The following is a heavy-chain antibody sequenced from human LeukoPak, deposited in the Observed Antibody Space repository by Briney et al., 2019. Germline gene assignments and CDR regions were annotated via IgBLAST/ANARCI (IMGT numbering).Heavy chain of an antibody. D-gene: IGHD3-22*01. Sequence: GAPVKVSCKASGGTFISCAISWVRQAPGQGLEWMGGIIPIFGTANYAQKFQGRVTITADESTSTAYMELSSLRSEDTAVYYCARDSDDSSGYYAPFDYWGQGTLVTVSS. V-gene: IGHV1-69*13. CDR2: IIPIFGTA. CDR1: GGTFISCA. J-gene: IGHJ4*02. CDR3: ARDSDDSSGYYAPFDY.